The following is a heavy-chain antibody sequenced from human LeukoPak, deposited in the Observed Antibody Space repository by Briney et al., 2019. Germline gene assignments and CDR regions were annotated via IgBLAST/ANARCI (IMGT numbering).Heavy chain of an antibody. CDR3: ARDRADWPAIDY. J-gene: IGHJ4*02. Sequence: GGSLRLSCAASGFTFSSYSMNWVRQAPGKGLEWVSYISSSGGTIYYADSVKGRFTISRDNAKNSLYLQMNRLRAEDTATYFCARDRADWPAIDYWGQGTLVTVSS. V-gene: IGHV3-48*04. CDR2: ISSSGGTI. D-gene: IGHD3-9*01. CDR1: GFTFSSYS.